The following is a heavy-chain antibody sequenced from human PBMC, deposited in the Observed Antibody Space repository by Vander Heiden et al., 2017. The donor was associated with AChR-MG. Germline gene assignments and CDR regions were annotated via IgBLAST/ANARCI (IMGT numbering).Heavy chain of an antibody. CDR3: VVATVSDFHYWYVDL. CDR1: RYSISSVLY. J-gene: IGHJ2*01. D-gene: IGHD5-12*01. V-gene: IGHV4-38-2*01. Sequence: QVQLQESGPGLAKPSATLSLSCAVSRYSISSVLYWGWIRQSPGKGLEWIGLIFRAGNTYYNPSLKSRVTISVDTSRNQFSLRLKSVTATDTAVYYGVVATVSDFHYWYVDLWGRGTL. CDR2: IFRAGNT.